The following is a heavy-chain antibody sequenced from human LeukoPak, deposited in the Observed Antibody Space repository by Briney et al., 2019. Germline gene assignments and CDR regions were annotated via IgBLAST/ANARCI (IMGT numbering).Heavy chain of an antibody. CDR2: INHSGST. J-gene: IGHJ4*02. D-gene: IGHD3-10*02. CDR3: ARHVSRHFDY. CDR1: GGSFSGYY. Sequence: PSETLSLTCAVYGGSFSGYYWSWIRQPPGKGLEWIGEINHSGSTNYNPSLKSRVTISVDTSKNQFSLKLSSVTAADTAVYYCARHVSRHFDYWGQGTLVTVSS. V-gene: IGHV4-34*01.